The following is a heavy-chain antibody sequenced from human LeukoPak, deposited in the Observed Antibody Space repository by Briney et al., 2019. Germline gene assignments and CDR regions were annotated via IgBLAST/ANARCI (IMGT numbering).Heavy chain of an antibody. V-gene: IGHV1-8*01. CDR2: MNPNSGNT. Sequence: ASVKVSCKASGDTFTSYDINWVRQATGQGLEWMGWMNPNSGNTGYAQKFQGRVTMTRNTSISTAYMELSSLRSEDTAVYYCARKYSSSSLWFDPWGQGTLVTVSS. CDR1: GDTFTSYD. D-gene: IGHD6-6*01. J-gene: IGHJ5*02. CDR3: ARKYSSSSLWFDP.